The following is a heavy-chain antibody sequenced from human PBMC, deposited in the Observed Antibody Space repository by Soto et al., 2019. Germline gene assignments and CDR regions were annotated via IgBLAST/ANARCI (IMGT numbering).Heavy chain of an antibody. V-gene: IGHV3-30-3*01. D-gene: IGHD1-26*01. CDR2: ISYDGSNK. CDR3: ARDITERWERRVRYGMDV. Sequence: QVQLVESGGGVVQPGRSLRLSCAASGFTFSSYAMHWVRQAPGKGLEWVAVISYDGSNKYYADSVKGRFTISRDNSKNTLYLQMNSLRAEDTAVYYCARDITERWERRVRYGMDVWGQGTTVTVSS. J-gene: IGHJ6*02. CDR1: GFTFSSYA.